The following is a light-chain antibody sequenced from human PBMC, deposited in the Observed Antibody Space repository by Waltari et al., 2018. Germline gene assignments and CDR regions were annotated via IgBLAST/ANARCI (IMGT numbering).Light chain of an antibody. CDR3: SSYTSSSTVV. CDR2: DVS. V-gene: IGLV2-14*01. Sequence: QSALTQPASVSGSPGQSITIPCPGTSSDGCGYNYVSWYQKHPGKAPKLMSYDVSKRPSGVSNRFSGSKSGNTASLTISGLQAEDEADYYCSSYTSSSTVVFGGGTKLTVL. J-gene: IGLJ2*01. CDR1: SSDGCGYNY.